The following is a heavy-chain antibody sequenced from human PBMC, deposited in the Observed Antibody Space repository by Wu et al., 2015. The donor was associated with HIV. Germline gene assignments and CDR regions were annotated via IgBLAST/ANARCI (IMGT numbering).Heavy chain of an antibody. Sequence: LVQSGPEAKRPGASVKVSCKASYILTSYPIAWVRQAPGQRLEWMGWMNPSNGHIQPAQKFQDRIRMSTNNSAHTAYMELRSLTSDDAALYFCARVQFDPKYYTYFDLWGQGTLVTVSS. CDR2: MNPSNGHI. CDR3: ARVQFDPKYYTYFDL. CDR1: YILTSYP. J-gene: IGHJ5*01. D-gene: IGHD3-10*01. V-gene: IGHV1-18*01.